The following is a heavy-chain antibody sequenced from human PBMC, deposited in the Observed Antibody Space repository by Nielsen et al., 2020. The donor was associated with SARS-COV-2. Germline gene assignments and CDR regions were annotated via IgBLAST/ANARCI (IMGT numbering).Heavy chain of an antibody. V-gene: IGHV1-46*01. CDR2: INPSGGST. D-gene: IGHD3-3*01. Sequence: ASVKVSCKASGYTFTSYYMHWVRQAPGQGLEWMGIINPSGGSTSYAQKFQGRVTMTTDTSTSTAYMELRSLRSDDTAVYYCARDRVFGVVITGYYYYYGMDVWGQGTTVTVSS. CDR3: ARDRVFGVVITGYYYYYGMDV. CDR1: GYTFTSYY. J-gene: IGHJ6*02.